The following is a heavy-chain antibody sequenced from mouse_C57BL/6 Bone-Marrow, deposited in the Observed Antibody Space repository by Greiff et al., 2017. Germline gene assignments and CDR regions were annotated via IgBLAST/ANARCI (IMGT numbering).Heavy chain of an antibody. CDR3: AREGYYDGSSFFDY. J-gene: IGHJ2*01. CDR2: IHPNSGST. D-gene: IGHD1-1*01. Sequence: VQLQQPGAELVKPGASVKLSCKASGYTFTSYWMHWVKQRPGQGLEWIGMIHPNSGSTNYNEKFKSKATLTVDKSSSTAYMQLSSLTAEDSAVYYCAREGYYDGSSFFDYWGQGTTLTVSS. CDR1: GYTFTSYW. V-gene: IGHV1-64*01.